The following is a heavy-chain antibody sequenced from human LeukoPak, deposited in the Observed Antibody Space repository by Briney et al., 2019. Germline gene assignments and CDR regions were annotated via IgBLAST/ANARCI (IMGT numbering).Heavy chain of an antibody. CDR2: ITWNDGST. D-gene: IGHD4-23*01. V-gene: IGHV3-43*01. Sequence: GGSLRLSCATSGFTIHDYNMQWVRQAPGKGLEWVSYITWNDGSTYYADSVKGRFTISRDNSKNSLYLQMNSLRTDDTALYYCVRDRERGGNGPIRHWGQGTLVTVSS. CDR1: GFTIHDYN. CDR3: VRDRERGGNGPIRH. J-gene: IGHJ1*01.